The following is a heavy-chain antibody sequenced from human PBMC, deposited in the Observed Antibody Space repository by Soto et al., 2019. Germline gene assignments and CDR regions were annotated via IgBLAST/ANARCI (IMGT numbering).Heavy chain of an antibody. V-gene: IGHV1-3*01. D-gene: IGHD2-15*01. CDR2: INAGNGNT. CDR3: ASSTGYCSGGSCYSGTGLPHDAFDI. Sequence: AASVKVSCKASGYTFTSYAMHWVRQAPGQRLEWMGWINAGNGNTKYSQKFQGRVTITRDTSASTAYMELSSLRSEDTAVYYCASSTGYCSGGSCYSGTGLPHDAFDIWGQGTMVTVSS. CDR1: GYTFTSYA. J-gene: IGHJ3*02.